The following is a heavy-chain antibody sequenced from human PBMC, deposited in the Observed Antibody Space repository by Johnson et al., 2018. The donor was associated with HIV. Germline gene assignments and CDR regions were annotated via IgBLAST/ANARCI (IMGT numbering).Heavy chain of an antibody. CDR2: ISRIGGST. CDR1: GFNFDEYD. D-gene: IGHD3-10*01. CDR3: AKEAITMEVDI. J-gene: IGHJ3*02. V-gene: IGHV3-20*04. Sequence: VQLVESGGGVVRPGGSLRLSCVASGFNFDEYDMSWVRQAPGKGLEWVSGISRIGGSTGHADSVKGRLTISRDNAKNSLYLQMNSLRAEDTAMYYCAKEAITMEVDIWGQGTTVTVSS.